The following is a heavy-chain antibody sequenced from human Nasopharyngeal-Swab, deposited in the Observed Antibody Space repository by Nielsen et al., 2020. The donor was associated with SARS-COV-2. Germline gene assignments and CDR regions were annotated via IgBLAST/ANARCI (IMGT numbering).Heavy chain of an antibody. D-gene: IGHD6-13*01. V-gene: IGHV1-46*02. Sequence: ASVKVSCKASGFTFNQYYMRWVRQAPGQGLEWMGVITPSGGATNYARKFQGRVTMTRDPSTSTVYLDLSSLKSEDTAVYFCARESGGIVAAGRHFDPWGQGTLVTVSS. CDR1: GFTFNQYY. CDR3: ARESGGIVAAGRHFDP. J-gene: IGHJ5*02. CDR2: ITPSGGAT.